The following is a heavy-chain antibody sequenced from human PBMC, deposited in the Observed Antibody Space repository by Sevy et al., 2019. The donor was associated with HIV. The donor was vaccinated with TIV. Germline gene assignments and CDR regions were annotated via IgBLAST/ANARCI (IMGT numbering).Heavy chain of an antibody. CDR3: ARGDYCGSLYYFDY. V-gene: IGHV3-21*01. J-gene: IGHJ4*02. CDR1: GFTFSNYF. CDR2: ISSGSSYI. Sequence: GGSLRLSCAASGFTFSNYFINWVRQAPGKGLEWVSSISSGSSYIFYADSVKGRLTISRDNAKNSLYLHMNSLRAEDTAVYYCARGDYCGSLYYFDYWGPGTLVTVSS. D-gene: IGHD3-10*01.